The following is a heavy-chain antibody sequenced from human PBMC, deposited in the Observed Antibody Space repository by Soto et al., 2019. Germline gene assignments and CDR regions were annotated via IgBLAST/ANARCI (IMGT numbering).Heavy chain of an antibody. CDR1: GGSISSGGYY. CDR3: AREKVRYGDYYHGMDV. V-gene: IGHV4-31*03. Sequence: SETLSLTCTVSGGSISSGGYYWSWIRQHPGKGLEWIGYIYYSGSTYYNPSLKSRVTISVDTSKNQFSLKLSSVTAADTAVYYCAREKVRYGDYYHGMDVWGQGTTVTVSS. CDR2: IYYSGST. D-gene: IGHD4-17*01. J-gene: IGHJ6*02.